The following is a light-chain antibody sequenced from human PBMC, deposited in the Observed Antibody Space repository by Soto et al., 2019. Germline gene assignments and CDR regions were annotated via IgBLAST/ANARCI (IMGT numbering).Light chain of an antibody. CDR2: EVT. CDR1: SSDVGSYNL. Sequence: QSALTQPASVSGSPGQSITISCTGTSSDVGSYNLVSWYQQQPGKAPKLMIYEVTKRPSGVSNRFSGSKSGNTASMTISGLQAEDEAVYHCCAYAHAGSGTLVFGGGTKLTVL. V-gene: IGLV2-23*02. J-gene: IGLJ3*02. CDR3: CAYAHAGSGTLV.